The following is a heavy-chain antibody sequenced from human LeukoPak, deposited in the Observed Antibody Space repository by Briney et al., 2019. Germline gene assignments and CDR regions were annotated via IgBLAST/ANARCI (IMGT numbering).Heavy chain of an antibody. CDR2: INHSGST. CDR3: ARGGDYYGSGTHAFDI. Sequence: PSETLSLTCAVYGGSLSGYYWSWIRQPPGKGLEWIGEINHSGSTNYNPSLKSRVTISVDTSKNQFSLKLSSVTAADTAVYYCARGGDYYGSGTHAFDIWGQGTMVTVSS. CDR1: GGSLSGYY. J-gene: IGHJ3*02. D-gene: IGHD3-10*01. V-gene: IGHV4-34*01.